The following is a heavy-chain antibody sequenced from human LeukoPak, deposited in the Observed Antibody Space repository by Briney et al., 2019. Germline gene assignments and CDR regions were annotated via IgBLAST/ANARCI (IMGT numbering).Heavy chain of an antibody. CDR3: ARAVFYSEYYFDS. Sequence: KPSETLSLTCTVSGGSISSGDYYWSCIRQPPGKGLECIAYFYYSGSTYYNPSLKSRVTISVDTSKNQFSLNLISVTAADTAVYYCARAVFYSEYYFDSWRQGTLVTVSS. D-gene: IGHD3-9*01. J-gene: IGHJ4*02. CDR1: GGSISSGDYY. V-gene: IGHV4-30-4*01. CDR2: FYYSGST.